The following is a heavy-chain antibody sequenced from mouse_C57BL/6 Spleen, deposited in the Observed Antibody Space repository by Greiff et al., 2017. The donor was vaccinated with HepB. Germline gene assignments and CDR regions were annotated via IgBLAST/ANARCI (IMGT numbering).Heavy chain of an antibody. V-gene: IGHV5-16*01. D-gene: IGHD2-4*01. CDR3: AREGPYDYDAYYAMDY. J-gene: IGHJ4*01. Sequence: DVMLVESEGGLVQPGSSMKLSCTASGFTFSDYYMAWVRQVPEKGLEWVANINYDGSSTYYLDSLKSRFIISRDNAKNILYLQMSSLKSEDTATYYCAREGPYDYDAYYAMDYWGQGTSVTVSS. CDR2: INYDGSST. CDR1: GFTFSDYY.